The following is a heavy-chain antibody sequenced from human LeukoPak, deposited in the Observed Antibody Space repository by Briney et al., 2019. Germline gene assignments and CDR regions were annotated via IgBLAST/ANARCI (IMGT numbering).Heavy chain of an antibody. D-gene: IGHD5-18*01. CDR2: IWYDGTNK. CDR3: ARDQRGFSYSKYYFDY. J-gene: IGHJ4*02. CDR1: GFSFSSYA. V-gene: IGHV3-33*01. Sequence: GGSLRLSCAASGFSFSSYAMHWVRQAPGKGLEWVAVIWYDGTNKYYADSVKGRFTISRDNSKNTLYLQMNSLRAEDTAVYYCARDQRGFSYSKYYFDYWGEGTLVTVSS.